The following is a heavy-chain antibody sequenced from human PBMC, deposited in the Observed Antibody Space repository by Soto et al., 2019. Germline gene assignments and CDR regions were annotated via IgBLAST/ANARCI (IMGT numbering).Heavy chain of an antibody. CDR2: ISWSTYSI. CDR1: GFTFDDYA. CDR3: AKVAYDSGAYSETYAFDI. Sequence: EVQLVESGGGLVQPGRSLRLSCAASGFTFDDYAMHWVRQAPGKGLEWVSGISWSTYSIGYADSVKGRFTISRDNAKNSLYLQMNSRRAEDTALYYCAKVAYDSGAYSETYAFDIWGQGTMVTVSS. V-gene: IGHV3-9*01. D-gene: IGHD3-22*01. J-gene: IGHJ3*02.